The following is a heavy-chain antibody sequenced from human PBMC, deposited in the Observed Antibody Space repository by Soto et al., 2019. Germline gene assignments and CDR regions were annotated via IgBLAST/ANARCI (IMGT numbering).Heavy chain of an antibody. CDR3: ARVQLRSTGWYP. CDR1: GFTFSSYW. J-gene: IGHJ5*02. V-gene: IGHV3-74*01. CDR2: INSDGSST. Sequence: RLSCAASGFTFSSYWMHWVRQAPGKGLVWVSRINSDGSSTSYADSVEGRFTISRDNAKNTLYLQMNSLRAEDTAIYYCARVQLRSTGWYPWGQGTLVTVSS. D-gene: IGHD6-19*01.